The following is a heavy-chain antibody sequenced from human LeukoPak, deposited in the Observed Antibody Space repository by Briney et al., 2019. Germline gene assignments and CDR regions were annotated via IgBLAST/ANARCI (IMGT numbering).Heavy chain of an antibody. CDR2: IYYSGST. CDR3: ARAKFPIVGATMWAFDI. D-gene: IGHD1-26*01. CDR1: GGSISSYY. V-gene: IGHV4-59*12. Sequence: SETLSLTCTVSGGSISSYYWSWIRQPPGKGLEWIGYIYYSGSTYYNPSLKSRVTISVDTSKNQFSLKLSSVTAADTAVYYCARAKFPIVGATMWAFDIWGQGTMVTVSS. J-gene: IGHJ3*02.